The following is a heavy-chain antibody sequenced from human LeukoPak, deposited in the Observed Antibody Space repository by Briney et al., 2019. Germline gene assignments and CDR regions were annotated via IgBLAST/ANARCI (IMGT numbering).Heavy chain of an antibody. CDR1: GYTFTGYY. D-gene: IGHD6-19*01. CDR3: ARDLSSWNWFDP. V-gene: IGHV1-2*02. CDR2: INPNTGGT. J-gene: IGHJ5*02. Sequence: ASVKVSCKASGYTFTGYYMHWVRQAPGQGLEWMGWINPNTGGTNYAQKFQGRVTMTRDTSISTAYMDLSRLRSDDTAVYYCARDLSSWNWFDPWGQGTLVTVSS.